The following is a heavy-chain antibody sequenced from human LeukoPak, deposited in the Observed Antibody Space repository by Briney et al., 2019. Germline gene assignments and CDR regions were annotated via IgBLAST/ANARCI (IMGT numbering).Heavy chain of an antibody. D-gene: IGHD2-15*01. CDR2: IRYDGSNK. V-gene: IGHV3-30*02. CDR3: AKDYTVVVAATHDAFDI. J-gene: IGHJ3*02. CDR1: GFTFSSYG. Sequence: GGSLRLSCAASGFTFSSYGMHWVRQAPGKGLEWVAFIRYDGSNKYYADSVKGRFTISRDNSENTLYLQMNSLRAEDTAVYYCAKDYTVVVAATHDAFDIWGQGTMVTVSS.